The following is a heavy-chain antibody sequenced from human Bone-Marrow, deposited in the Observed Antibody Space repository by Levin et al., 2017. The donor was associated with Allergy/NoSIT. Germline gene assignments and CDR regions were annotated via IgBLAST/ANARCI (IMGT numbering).Heavy chain of an antibody. CDR3: TRSAVGDYFDF. CDR1: GFTFSTYA. Sequence: GGSLRLSCAASGFTFSTYAMHWVRQAPGKGLDYVSGIRSNGGSTHYVDSVKGRFTVSRDNSKNTMYLQMVSLGAEDTAVYFCTRSAVGDYFDFWGLGTLVTVSS. V-gene: IGHV3-64*02. CDR2: IRSNGGST. D-gene: IGHD3-16*01. J-gene: IGHJ4*02.